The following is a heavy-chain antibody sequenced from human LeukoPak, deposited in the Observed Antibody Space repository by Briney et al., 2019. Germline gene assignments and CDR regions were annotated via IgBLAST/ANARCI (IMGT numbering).Heavy chain of an antibody. CDR1: GGSFSGYY. Sequence: SETLSLTCAVYGGSFSGYYWSWIRQPPGKGLEWIGEINHSGSTNYNPSLKSRVTISVDTPKNQFSLKLSSVTAADTAVYYCARGQLTMIVVVNTLEKNFYFDYWGQGTLVTVSS. V-gene: IGHV4-34*01. CDR2: INHSGST. J-gene: IGHJ4*02. CDR3: ARGQLTMIVVVNTLEKNFYFDY. D-gene: IGHD3-22*01.